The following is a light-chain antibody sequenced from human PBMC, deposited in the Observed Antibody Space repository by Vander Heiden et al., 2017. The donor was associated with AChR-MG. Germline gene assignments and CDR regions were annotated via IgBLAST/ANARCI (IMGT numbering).Light chain of an antibody. CDR2: VNGDGSR. J-gene: IGLJ2*01. CDR1: SGHTYYA. CDR3: QTWDTGIEV. Sequence: QLVLTQSPSASASLGASVKLTCTLSSGHTYYAIAWHQQQPEKGPRYLMKVNGDGSRTKGAGIPDRFSGSRSGAERYLTISSLQSEDEADYYCQTWDTGIEVFGGGTKLTVL. V-gene: IGLV4-69*01.